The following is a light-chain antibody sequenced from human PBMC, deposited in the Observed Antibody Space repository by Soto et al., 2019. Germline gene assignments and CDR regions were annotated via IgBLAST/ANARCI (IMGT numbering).Light chain of an antibody. CDR2: DAS. CDR3: QQYNNWLGT. J-gene: IGKJ5*01. V-gene: IGKV3-11*01. Sequence: EIVLTQSPVTLSLSPGERATLSCRASQSVSNQLAWYQQKPGQAPRLLIYDASRRVTGIPPRFSGSGSGTDFTLTLSSLEPEDFAVYYCQQYNNWLGTFGQGTRLEIK. CDR1: QSVSNQ.